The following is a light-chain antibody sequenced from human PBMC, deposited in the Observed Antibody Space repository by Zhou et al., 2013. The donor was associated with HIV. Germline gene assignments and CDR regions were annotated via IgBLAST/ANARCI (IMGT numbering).Light chain of an antibody. V-gene: IGKV3-20*01. Sequence: EIVLTQSPGTLSLSPGERATLFCRASQSVSSSYIAWYQQKPGQAPRLLIHGAFSRATGIPDRFSGSGSGTDFTLTISRLEPEDLAVYYCQQYGSSPPNTFGQGTRLEIK. J-gene: IGKJ2*01. CDR3: QQYGSSPPNT. CDR2: GAF. CDR1: QSVSSSY.